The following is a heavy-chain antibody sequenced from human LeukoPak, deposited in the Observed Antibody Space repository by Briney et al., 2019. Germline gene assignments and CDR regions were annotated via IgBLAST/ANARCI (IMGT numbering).Heavy chain of an antibody. D-gene: IGHD2-2*01. CDR1: GYTFTSYG. J-gene: IGHJ5*02. Sequence: ASVKVSCKPSGYTFTSYGISWVRQAPGQGLEWMGWISAYNGNTNYAQKLQGRVTMTTDTSTSTAYMELRSLRSDDTAVYYCAREGLSKVPAAREPWFDPWGQGTLVTVSS. CDR2: ISAYNGNT. CDR3: AREGLSKVPAAREPWFDP. V-gene: IGHV1-18*01.